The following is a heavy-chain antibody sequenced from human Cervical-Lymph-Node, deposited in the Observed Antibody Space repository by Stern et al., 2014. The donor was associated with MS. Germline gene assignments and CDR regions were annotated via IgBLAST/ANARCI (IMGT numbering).Heavy chain of an antibody. V-gene: IGHV3-30*03. D-gene: IGHD2-8*01. CDR3: ARDYEDTSMLFDH. CDR2: ISYDGNHK. CDR1: GFTFSSYG. J-gene: IGHJ4*02. Sequence: VQLVQSGGAVVQPGRSLRLSCAASGFTFSSYGMHWVRPAPGKVLEWVTVISYDGNHKYYAASVKGRFTISRDNSKNTLHLQMNSVTPDDTAIYYCARDYEDTSMLFDHWGQGTLVTVSS.